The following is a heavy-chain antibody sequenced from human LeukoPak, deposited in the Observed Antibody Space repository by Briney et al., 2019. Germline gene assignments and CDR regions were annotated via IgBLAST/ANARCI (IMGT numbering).Heavy chain of an antibody. CDR1: GFTFSSYG. CDR2: ISYDGSTK. Sequence: GGSLRLSCAASGFTFSSYGMHWVRQAPGRGLEWVGVISYDGSTKYYADSVKGRFTISRDNSKNTLYLQMNSLRAEDTAAYYCAKWLFSGRYFDYWGRGTLVTVSS. CDR3: AKWLFSGRYFDY. D-gene: IGHD3-9*01. V-gene: IGHV3-30*18. J-gene: IGHJ4*02.